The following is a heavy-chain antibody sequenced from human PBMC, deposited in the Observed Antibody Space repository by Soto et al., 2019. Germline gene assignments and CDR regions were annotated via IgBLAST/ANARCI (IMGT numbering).Heavy chain of an antibody. CDR2: ITSVGIST. CDR3: ARDVVGPLPSIMDV. J-gene: IGHJ6*02. CDR1: GVTFSAYV. D-gene: IGHD2-2*01. Sequence: EVPVVESGGGLVQPGGSLRLSCAASGVTFSAYVMHWVRQAPGKGLEYVSAITSVGISTYYANSVKGRFTISRDNSKNTLYLQMGSLRAEEMAVYYCARDVVGPLPSIMDVWGQGTTVTVSS. V-gene: IGHV3-64*01.